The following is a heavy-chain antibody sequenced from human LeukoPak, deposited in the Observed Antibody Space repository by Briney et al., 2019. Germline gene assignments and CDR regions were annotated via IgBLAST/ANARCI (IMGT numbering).Heavy chain of an antibody. V-gene: IGHV4-39*01. CDR1: GASISSHY. CDR2: GYYSGRT. J-gene: IGHJ4*02. CDR3: ARLLAAAQTDYFDY. Sequence: SETLSLTCSVSGASISSHYWAWIRQPPGKGLEWVGSGYYSGRTSYNSSLKSRVTVSVDTSKNQFSLTLTSVTAADTAVYFCARLLAAAQTDYFDYWGRGTKVTVSS. D-gene: IGHD6-13*01.